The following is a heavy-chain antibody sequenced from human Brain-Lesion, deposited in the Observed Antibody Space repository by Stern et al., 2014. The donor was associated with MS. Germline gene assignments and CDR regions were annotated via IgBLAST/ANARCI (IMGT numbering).Heavy chain of an antibody. V-gene: IGHV4-61*02. D-gene: IGHD3-22*01. J-gene: IGHJ3*02. CDR1: GASISSGTYF. CDR2: ISTSGST. Sequence: DQLVESGPGLVKPSQTLSLTCTVSGASISSGTYFWTWIRQPAGKGLEWIGRISTSGSTTYNPPLKVRVTIPLDPSKKEFSLKLSSGTAADTAVYYCARAYYYDTSGDSDAFNIWGQGTQVTVSS. CDR3: ARAYYYDTSGDSDAFNI.